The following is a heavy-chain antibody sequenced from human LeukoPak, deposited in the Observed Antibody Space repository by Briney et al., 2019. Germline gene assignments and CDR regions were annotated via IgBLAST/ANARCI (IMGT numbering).Heavy chain of an antibody. CDR2: ISSTGSTI. V-gene: IGHV3-48*02. CDR1: GFTFSSYS. CDR3: ARVDTVMAYYFDL. Sequence: GGSLRLSCAASGFTFSSYSMNWVRQAPGKGLEWVSYISSTGSTIYYADSLKGRFTISRDNAKNSLSLQLNSLRDEDAAVYYCARVDTVMAYYFDLWGQGTLVTVSS. D-gene: IGHD5-18*01. J-gene: IGHJ4*02.